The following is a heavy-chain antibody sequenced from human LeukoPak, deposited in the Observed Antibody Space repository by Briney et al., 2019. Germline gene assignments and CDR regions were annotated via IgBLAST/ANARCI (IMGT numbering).Heavy chain of an antibody. Sequence: SVKVSCKASGFTFTSSAMQWVRQARGQRLEWIGWIVVGSGNTNYAQKFQERVTITRDMSTSTAYMELSSLRSEDTAVYYCARGDDYVKYYYYMDVWGKGTTVTISS. CDR1: GFTFTSSA. J-gene: IGHJ6*03. CDR2: IVVGSGNT. V-gene: IGHV1-58*02. D-gene: IGHD4-17*01. CDR3: ARGDDYVKYYYYMDV.